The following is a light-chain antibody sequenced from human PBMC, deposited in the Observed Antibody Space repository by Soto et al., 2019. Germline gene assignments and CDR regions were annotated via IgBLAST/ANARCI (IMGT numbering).Light chain of an antibody. CDR2: GAS. V-gene: IGKV3-20*01. CDR3: QQYGSSPYAPLT. CDR1: QSVSSSY. Sequence: EIVLTQSPGTLSLSPGERATLSCRASQSVSSSYLAWYQQKPGQAPRLLIYGASSSATGIPDRFSGSGSGPDFNLTISRLEPEDFAVYYCQQYGSSPYAPLTFGGGTKVEIK. J-gene: IGKJ4*01.